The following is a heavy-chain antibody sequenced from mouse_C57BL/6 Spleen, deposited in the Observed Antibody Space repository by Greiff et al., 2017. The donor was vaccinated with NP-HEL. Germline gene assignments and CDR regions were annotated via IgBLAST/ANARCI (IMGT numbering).Heavy chain of an antibody. CDR3: ARGYYGSNYAMDY. CDR1: GYTFTDYY. Sequence: EVQLQQSGPELVKPGASVKISCKASGYTFTDYYMNWVKRSHGKSLEWIGDINPNNGGTSYNQKFKGKATLTVDKSSSTAYMELRSLTSEDSAVYYCARGYYGSNYAMDYWGQGTSVTVSS. CDR2: INPNNGGT. D-gene: IGHD1-1*01. J-gene: IGHJ4*01. V-gene: IGHV1-26*01.